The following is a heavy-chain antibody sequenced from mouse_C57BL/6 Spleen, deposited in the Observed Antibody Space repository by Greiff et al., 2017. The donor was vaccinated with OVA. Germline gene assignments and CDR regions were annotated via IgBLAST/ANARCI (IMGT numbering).Heavy chain of an antibody. CDR1: GYTFTDYE. D-gene: IGHD1-1*01. V-gene: IGHV1-15*01. Sequence: VQLQESGAELVRPGASVTLSCKASGYTFTDYEMHWVKQTPVHGLEWIGAIDPGTGGTAYNQKFKGKAILTADKSSSTAYMELRSLTSEDSAVYYCTREATVVGYDWYFDVWGTGTTVTVSS. CDR3: TREATVVGYDWYFDV. CDR2: IDPGTGGT. J-gene: IGHJ1*03.